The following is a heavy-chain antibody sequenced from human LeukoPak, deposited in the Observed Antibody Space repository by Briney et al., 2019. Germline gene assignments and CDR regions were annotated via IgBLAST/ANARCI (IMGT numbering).Heavy chain of an antibody. CDR3: ARDSEYVWGGSPFDY. V-gene: IGHV1-18*01. CDR2: ISNDKT. J-gene: IGHJ4*02. Sequence: GASVKVSCKASGYTFANYGVRWVRQAPGQGLEWMGWISNDKTNYAQKFQGRVTMTTDTSTSTAYMELRSLRFDDTAVYYCARDSEYVWGGSPFDYWGQGTLVTVSS. D-gene: IGHD3-16*01. CDR1: GYTFANYG.